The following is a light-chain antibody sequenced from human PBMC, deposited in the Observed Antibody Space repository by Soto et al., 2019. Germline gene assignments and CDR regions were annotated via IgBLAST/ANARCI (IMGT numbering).Light chain of an antibody. CDR1: SSDVGGYNY. J-gene: IGLJ1*01. CDR2: DVS. CDR3: SSYTSSSTPYV. Sequence: QSALTQPASVSGSPGQSITISCTGTSSDVGGYNYVSWYQQHPGKAPKLMIYDVSNRPSGVSNRFSGYKSGNTASLTISGRQAEDEADYYCSSYTSSSTPYVFGTGTKLTVL. V-gene: IGLV2-14*01.